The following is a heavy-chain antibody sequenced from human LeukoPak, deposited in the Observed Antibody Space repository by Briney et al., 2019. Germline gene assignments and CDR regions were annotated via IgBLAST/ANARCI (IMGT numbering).Heavy chain of an antibody. CDR3: AREGYYDSSGYWVSE. J-gene: IGHJ4*02. D-gene: IGHD3-22*01. V-gene: IGHV1-18*01. CDR2: ISAYNGNT. CDR1: GYTFTSYG. Sequence: ASVKVSCKASGYTFTSYGISWVRQAPGQGLEWMGWISAYNGNTNYAQKLQGRVTMTTDTSTSTAYMELRSLRSDDTAVYYCAREGYYDSSGYWVSEWGQGTLVTVSS.